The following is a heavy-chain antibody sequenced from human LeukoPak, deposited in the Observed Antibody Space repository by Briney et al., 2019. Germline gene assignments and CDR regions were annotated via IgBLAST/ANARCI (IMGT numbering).Heavy chain of an antibody. D-gene: IGHD3-3*01. Sequence: GGSLRLSCAASGFTFDDYAMHWVRQAPGKGLEWVSGISWNSGSIGYADSVKGRFTISRDNAKNSLSLQMNSLRAEDTAVYYCARTITIFGVVIDYWGQGTLVTVSS. J-gene: IGHJ4*02. V-gene: IGHV3-9*01. CDR1: GFTFDDYA. CDR3: ARTITIFGVVIDY. CDR2: ISWNSGSI.